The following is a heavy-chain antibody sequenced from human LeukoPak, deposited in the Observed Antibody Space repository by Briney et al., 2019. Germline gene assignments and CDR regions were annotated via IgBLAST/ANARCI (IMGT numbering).Heavy chain of an antibody. V-gene: IGHV1-18*01. J-gene: IGHJ3*02. CDR1: GGTFSSYA. CDR2: ISAYNGNT. Sequence: ASVKVSCKASGGTFSSYAISWVRQAPGQGLEWMGWISAYNGNTNYAQKLQGRVTMTTDTSTSTAYMELKSLRSDDTAVYYCVVMGVKLNDAFDIWGQGTMVTVSS. CDR3: VVMGVKLNDAFDI. D-gene: IGHD2-8*01.